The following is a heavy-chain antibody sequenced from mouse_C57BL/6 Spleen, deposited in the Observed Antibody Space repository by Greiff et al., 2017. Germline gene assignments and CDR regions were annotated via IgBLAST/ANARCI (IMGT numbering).Heavy chain of an antibody. D-gene: IGHD1-1*02. CDR2: IDPEDGET. J-gene: IGHJ3*01. CDR1: GFNIKDYY. CDR3: APDGSPAWFAY. V-gene: IGHV14-2*01. Sequence: VQLQQSGAELVKPGASVTLSCTASGFNIKDYYMHWVKQRTEQGLEWIRRIDPEDGETKYAPKFQGKATITADTSTNTAYLQLSSLTSEDTAVYYCAPDGSPAWFAYWGQGTLVTVSA.